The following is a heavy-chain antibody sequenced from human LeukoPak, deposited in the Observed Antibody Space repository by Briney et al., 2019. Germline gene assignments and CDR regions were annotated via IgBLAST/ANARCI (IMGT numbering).Heavy chain of an antibody. J-gene: IGHJ4*02. Sequence: SQTLSLTCAVYGGSFSGYYWSWIRQPPGKGLEWIGEINHSGSTSYNPSLKSRVTISVDTSKNQFSLKLSSVTAADTAVYYCARGFALDYWGQGTLVTVSS. CDR1: GGSFSGYY. V-gene: IGHV4-34*01. CDR3: ARGFALDY. CDR2: INHSGST.